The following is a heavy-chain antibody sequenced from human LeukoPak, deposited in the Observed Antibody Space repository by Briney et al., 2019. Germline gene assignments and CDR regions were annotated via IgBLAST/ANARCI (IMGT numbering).Heavy chain of an antibody. CDR1: GFTVSTNY. J-gene: IGHJ4*02. CDR3: ASPALTGSQFDY. D-gene: IGHD3-9*01. CDR2: IYSGDST. V-gene: IGHV3-53*01. Sequence: GGSLRLSCAASGFTVSTNYMSWVRQAPGKGLEWVSVIYSGDSTYYPDSVKGRFTISRDNSKNTLYLQMNSLRAEDTAVYYCASPALTGSQFDYWGQGTLVTVSS.